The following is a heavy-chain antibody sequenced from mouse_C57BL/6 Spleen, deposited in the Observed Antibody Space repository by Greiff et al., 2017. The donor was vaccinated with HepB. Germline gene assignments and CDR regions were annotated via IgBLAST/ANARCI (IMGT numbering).Heavy chain of an antibody. D-gene: IGHD1-1*01. V-gene: IGHV5-9*01. J-gene: IGHJ3*01. CDR2: ISGGGGNT. CDR3: ARPDYYGSTWFAY. CDR1: GFTFSSYT. Sequence: EVQGVESGGGLVKPGGSLKLSCAASGFTFSSYTMSWVRQTPEKRLEWVATISGGGGNTYYPDSVKGRFTISRDNAKNTLYLQMSSLRSEDTALYYCARPDYYGSTWFAYWGQGTLVTVSA.